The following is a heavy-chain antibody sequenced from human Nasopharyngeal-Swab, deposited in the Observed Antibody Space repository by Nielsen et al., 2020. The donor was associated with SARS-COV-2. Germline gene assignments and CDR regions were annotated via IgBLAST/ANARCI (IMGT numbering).Heavy chain of an antibody. D-gene: IGHD3-22*01. Sequence: ASVKASCKASGYTFTSYGISWVRQAPGQGLEWMGWISAYNGNTNYAQKLQGRVTMTTDTSTSTAYMELRSLRSDDTAVYYCARAGDYDSSGYYPPPFDYWGQGTLVTVSS. J-gene: IGHJ4*02. CDR1: GYTFTSYG. V-gene: IGHV1-18*01. CDR2: ISAYNGNT. CDR3: ARAGDYDSSGYYPPPFDY.